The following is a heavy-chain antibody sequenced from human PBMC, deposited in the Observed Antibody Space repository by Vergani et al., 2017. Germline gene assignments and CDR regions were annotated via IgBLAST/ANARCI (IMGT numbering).Heavy chain of an antibody. Sequence: QVHLVESGGGVVQPGRSLRLSCVVSGFPSSYYGMPWVRQAPGKGLEWVAVMSYDGTQKYYADSVKCRFTISRENSKSTLYLQMNSLRPEDTAVYYCATKSCGTTGCEIGEFRVWGQGTMVTVSS. CDR1: GFPSSYYG. CDR2: MSYDGTQK. D-gene: IGHD1-1*01. V-gene: IGHV3-30*03. J-gene: IGHJ1*01. CDR3: ATKSCGTTGCEIGEFRV.